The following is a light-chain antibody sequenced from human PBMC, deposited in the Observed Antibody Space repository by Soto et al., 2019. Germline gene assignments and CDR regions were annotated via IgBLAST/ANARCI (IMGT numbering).Light chain of an antibody. CDR3: SSYTGSMTNV. V-gene: IGLV2-14*01. J-gene: IGLJ1*01. CDR2: EVG. Sequence: QSVLTQPASVSGSPGQSITISCTGNSSDGGGYNSVSWYQHHPGKAPKVILYEVGERPSGVSYRFAGTKCVNSASLTISVLQAADEAHYFCSSYTGSMTNVFGSGTKLTVL. CDR1: SSDGGGYNS.